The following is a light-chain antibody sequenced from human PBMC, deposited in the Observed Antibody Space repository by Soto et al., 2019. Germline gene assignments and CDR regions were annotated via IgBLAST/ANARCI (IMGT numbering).Light chain of an antibody. J-gene: IGLJ1*01. CDR2: DVS. Sequence: QSVLTRPASVSGSPGQSISISCTGTGRDVGGYNYVSWYQQHPGKAPKLMIYDVSNRPSGVSNRFSGSKSGNTASLTISGLQAEDEADYYCSSYTSSSTLVFGTGTKVTVL. CDR3: SSYTSSSTLV. CDR1: GRDVGGYNY. V-gene: IGLV2-14*01.